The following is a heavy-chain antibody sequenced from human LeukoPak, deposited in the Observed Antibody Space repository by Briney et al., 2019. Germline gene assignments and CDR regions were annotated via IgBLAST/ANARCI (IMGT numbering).Heavy chain of an antibody. CDR3: AKDRMVYCSAGSCYPLDY. J-gene: IGHJ4*02. CDR1: GFTFSNYY. V-gene: IGHV3-7*01. Sequence: GGSLRLSCEASGFTFSNYYMTWVRQAPGRGLEWVANMRPDGSEKYYVDSVRGRFTISRDNAKNSLYLQMNSLRAEDTAVYYCAKDRMVYCSAGSCYPLDYWGQGTLVTVSS. D-gene: IGHD2-15*01. CDR2: MRPDGSEK.